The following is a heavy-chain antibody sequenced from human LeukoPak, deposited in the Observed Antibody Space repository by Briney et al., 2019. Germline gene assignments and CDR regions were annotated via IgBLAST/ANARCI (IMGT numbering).Heavy chain of an antibody. Sequence: SETLSLTCTVSGGSITTRSYYWGWIRQPPGKGLEWIGSMHHSGSTYYNPSLKSRVTTSVDTSKNQFSLKLSSVTAADTAVYYCARDPGAYYDSSGYLNWFDPWGQGTLVTVSS. CDR2: MHHSGST. J-gene: IGHJ5*02. V-gene: IGHV4-39*07. D-gene: IGHD3-22*01. CDR3: ARDPGAYYDSSGYLNWFDP. CDR1: GGSITTRSYY.